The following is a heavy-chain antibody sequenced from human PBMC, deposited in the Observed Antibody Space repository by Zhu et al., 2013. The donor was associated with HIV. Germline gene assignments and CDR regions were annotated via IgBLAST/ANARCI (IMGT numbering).Heavy chain of an antibody. Sequence: QVQLVQSGADVKRPGAAVRVSCKASGYTLNNYYMHWVRQAPGQGLEWMGVVNPRDVTTTLAEKFQDRLTLTSDTSTSTVYMELSSLRVEDTAIYYCARDVSQGGXTYRWRGNWFDPWGQGTLVTVSS. CDR2: VNPRDVTT. CDR3: ARDVSQGGXTYRWRGNWFDP. J-gene: IGHJ5*02. CDR1: GYTLNNYY. D-gene: IGHD3-16*02. V-gene: IGHV1-46*02.